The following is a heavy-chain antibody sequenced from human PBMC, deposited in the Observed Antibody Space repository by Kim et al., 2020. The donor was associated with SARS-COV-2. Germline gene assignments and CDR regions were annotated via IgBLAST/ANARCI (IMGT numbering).Heavy chain of an antibody. CDR2: IYYSGST. J-gene: IGHJ4*02. Sequence: SETLSLTCTVSGGSISSYYWSWIRQPPGKGLEWIGYIYYSGSTNYNPSLKSRVTISVDTSKNQFSLKLSSVTAADTAVYYCARGEGYYYDSSGYYYGGFDYWGQGTLVTVSS. D-gene: IGHD3-22*01. V-gene: IGHV4-59*01. CDR3: ARGEGYYYDSSGYYYGGFDY. CDR1: GGSISSYY.